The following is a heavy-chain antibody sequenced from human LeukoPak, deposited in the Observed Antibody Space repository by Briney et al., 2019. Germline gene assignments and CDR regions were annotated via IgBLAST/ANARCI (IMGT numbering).Heavy chain of an antibody. V-gene: IGHV3-20*04. CDR1: GFTFDDYG. J-gene: IGHJ6*03. D-gene: IGHD3-3*01. CDR2: INWNGGST. Sequence: GGSLRLSCAASGFTFDDYGMSWVRQAPGKGLEWVSGINWNGGSTGYADSVKGRFTISRDNAKNSLYLQMNSLRAEDTAVYYCAKERSYDFWSGYARTYYMDVWGKGTTVTVSS. CDR3: AKERSYDFWSGYARTYYMDV.